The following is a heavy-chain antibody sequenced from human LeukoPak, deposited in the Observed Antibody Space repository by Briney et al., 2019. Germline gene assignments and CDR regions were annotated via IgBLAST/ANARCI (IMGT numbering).Heavy chain of an antibody. CDR2: INAGNGNT. V-gene: IGHV1-3*01. Sequence: ASVKVSCKASGYTFTSYAMHWVRQAPGQRLEWMGWINAGNGNTKYSQKFQGRVTITRDTSASTAYMELSSLRSEDTAVYYCARGPGSLLWFGPFDPWGQGTLVTVSS. D-gene: IGHD3-10*01. J-gene: IGHJ5*02. CDR3: ARGPGSLLWFGPFDP. CDR1: GYTFTSYA.